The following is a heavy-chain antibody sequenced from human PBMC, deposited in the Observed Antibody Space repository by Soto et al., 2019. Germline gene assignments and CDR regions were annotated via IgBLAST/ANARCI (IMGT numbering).Heavy chain of an antibody. CDR2: INHSGNT. J-gene: IGHJ6*02. Sequence: QVQLQQWGAGLLKPSETLSLTCAVYGGSFSDYYWSWLRQPPGKGPEWIGEINHSGNTKYNPSLESRVTISVDTSKIQFSLKLNSVSAADTAVYYCARTGGMDVWSQGATVTVSS. CDR1: GGSFSDYY. CDR3: ARTGGMDV. V-gene: IGHV4-34*01.